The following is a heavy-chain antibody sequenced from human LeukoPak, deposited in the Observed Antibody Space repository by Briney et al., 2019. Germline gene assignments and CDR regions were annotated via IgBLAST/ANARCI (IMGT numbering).Heavy chain of an antibody. V-gene: IGHV6-1*01. CDR3: ARECEGCGWPFDY. CDR2: TYYRSKWYN. J-gene: IGHJ4*02. CDR1: GDSVSSNSAT. D-gene: IGHD6-19*01. Sequence: SQTLSLTCAISGDSVSSNSATWNWIRQSPSRGLEWLGRTYYRSKWYNDYAVSVRSRITISPDTSKNQFSLQLKSVTPDDTAVYYCARECEGCGWPFDYWGQGTLVTVSS.